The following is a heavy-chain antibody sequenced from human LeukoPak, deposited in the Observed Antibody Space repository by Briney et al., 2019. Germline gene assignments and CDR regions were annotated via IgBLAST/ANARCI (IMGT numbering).Heavy chain of an antibody. Sequence: GSSVKVSCKASGCTFSSYAISWVRQAPAQGLEWMGGIIPIFGTANYAQKFQGRVTITADESTSTAYMELSSLRSEDTAVYYCARVGGFGEPNGDYYFDYWGQGTLVTVSS. D-gene: IGHD3-10*01. CDR1: GCTFSSYA. CDR2: IIPIFGTA. V-gene: IGHV1-69*01. CDR3: ARVGGFGEPNGDYYFDY. J-gene: IGHJ4*02.